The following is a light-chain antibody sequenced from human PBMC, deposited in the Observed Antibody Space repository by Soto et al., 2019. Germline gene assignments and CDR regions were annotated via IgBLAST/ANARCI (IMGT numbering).Light chain of an antibody. Sequence: QSVLTQPASVSGSPGQSTTISCTGTSSDVGAYNYVSWYQHHPGKVPKLLIYEVTNRPSGVSDRFSGSKSGNTASLTISGLQAEDEADYYCSSKRDSSTLFVFGTGTQLTVL. J-gene: IGLJ1*01. CDR2: EVT. CDR1: SSDVGAYNY. V-gene: IGLV2-14*01. CDR3: SSKRDSSTLFV.